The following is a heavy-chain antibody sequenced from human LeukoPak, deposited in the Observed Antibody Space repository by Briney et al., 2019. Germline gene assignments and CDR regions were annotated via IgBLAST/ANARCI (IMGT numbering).Heavy chain of an antibody. Sequence: PGGSLRLFCAASGFTFSMYSMNWVRQAPGKGLEGVSSISSSSSNIYYVDSVKGRFTISSDKAKNSPYLQMNSLRDEDTAVYYCARVRNNGMDVWGQGTTVTVSS. CDR2: ISSSSSNI. D-gene: IGHD1-14*01. CDR3: ARVRNNGMDV. CDR1: GFTFSMYS. J-gene: IGHJ6*02. V-gene: IGHV3-21*01.